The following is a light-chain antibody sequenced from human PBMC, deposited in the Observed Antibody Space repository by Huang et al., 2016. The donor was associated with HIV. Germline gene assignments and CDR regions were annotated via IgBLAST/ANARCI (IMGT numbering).Light chain of an antibody. CDR1: QNVGTW. J-gene: IGKJ1*01. CDR2: EAS. CDR3: QQYNSYPWT. Sequence: DVQMAQSPPTLSASVGDRVTITCRASQNVGTWLAWYQEKPGKAPKLLISEASTLESGVPSTFSGSGCGTEFTLTITNLQPDNFATYYCQQYNSYPWTFGQGTKVEI. V-gene: IGKV1-5*01.